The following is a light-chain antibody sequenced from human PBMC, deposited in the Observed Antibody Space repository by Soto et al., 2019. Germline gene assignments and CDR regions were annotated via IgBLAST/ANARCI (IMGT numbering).Light chain of an antibody. CDR1: QGISSY. Sequence: AILMTQSPSSLSASTGDIVTITCRASQGISSYLAWYQQKPGKAPKLLIYAASTLQSGVPSRFSGSGSGTDFTLTISCLQSEDFATYYCQQYYSYPRTFGQGTKVDI. CDR2: AAS. CDR3: QQYYSYPRT. V-gene: IGKV1-8*01. J-gene: IGKJ1*01.